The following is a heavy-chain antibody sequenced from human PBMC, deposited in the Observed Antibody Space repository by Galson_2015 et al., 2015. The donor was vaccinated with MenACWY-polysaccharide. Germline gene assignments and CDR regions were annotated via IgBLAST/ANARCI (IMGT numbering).Heavy chain of an antibody. CDR3: TNGGL. CDR2: TNQDGCVK. Sequence: SLRLSCAASGLTFSGHWMAWVRQAPGKGLEWVGNTNQDGCVKFYVDSVKGRFTISRDNAKNSLYLQMDNLRAGDSAVYYCTNGGLWGQGTLVTVSS. CDR1: GLTFSGHW. V-gene: IGHV3-7*01. D-gene: IGHD3-16*01. J-gene: IGHJ4*02.